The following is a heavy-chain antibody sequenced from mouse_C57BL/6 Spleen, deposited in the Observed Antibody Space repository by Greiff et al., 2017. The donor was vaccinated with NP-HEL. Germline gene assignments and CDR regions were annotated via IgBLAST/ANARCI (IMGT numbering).Heavy chain of an antibody. Sequence: VQLQQPGAELVRPGSSVKLSCKASGYTFTSYWMHWVKQRPIQGLEWIGNIDPSDSETHYNQKFKDKATLTVDKSSSPAYMQLSSLTSEDSAVYYCARQLTGYAMDYWGQGTSVTVSS. CDR3: ARQLTGYAMDY. J-gene: IGHJ4*01. CDR2: IDPSDSET. V-gene: IGHV1-52*01. CDR1: GYTFTSYW. D-gene: IGHD4-1*01.